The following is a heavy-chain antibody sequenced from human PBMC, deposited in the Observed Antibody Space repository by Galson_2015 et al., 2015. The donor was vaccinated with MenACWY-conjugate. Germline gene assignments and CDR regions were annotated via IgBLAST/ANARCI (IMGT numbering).Heavy chain of an antibody. CDR3: VREGVYGPHGVCYMATFDY. D-gene: IGHD2-8*01. V-gene: IGHV3-74*03. CDR1: GITLSGRW. Sequence: SLRLSCAASGITLSGRWMHWIRQTPEKGLVWVARINSEGTSIAYADSVKGRFTISRDNAKNTLNLQMNSLRAEDSALYYCVREGVYGPHGVCYMATFDYWRQGTLVAVSS. CDR2: INSEGTSI. J-gene: IGHJ4*02.